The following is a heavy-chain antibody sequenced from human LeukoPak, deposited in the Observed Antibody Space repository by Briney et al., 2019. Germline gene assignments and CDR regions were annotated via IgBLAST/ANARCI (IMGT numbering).Heavy chain of an antibody. Sequence: GGSLRLSCAASESTFSFYWMHWVRQAPGKGLVWVSHINSDESSASYADSVKGRFTISRDNAKNTLYLQMNSLRAEDTAVYYCARGGFGDYVAVYWGQGTLVTVSS. CDR3: ARGGFGDYVAVY. CDR2: INSDESSA. D-gene: IGHD4-17*01. CDR1: ESTFSFYW. V-gene: IGHV3-74*01. J-gene: IGHJ4*02.